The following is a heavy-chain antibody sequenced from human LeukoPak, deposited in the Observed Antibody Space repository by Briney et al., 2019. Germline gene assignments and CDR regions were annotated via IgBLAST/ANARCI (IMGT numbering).Heavy chain of an antibody. CDR3: ARGRYQLLTYY. CDR2: IKQDGSEK. V-gene: IGHV3-7*01. J-gene: IGHJ4*02. Sequence: GGSLRLSCAASGFTFSSYWMSWVRQAPRKGLEGVANIKQDGSEKYHVDSVKGRFTISRDNAKNSLYLQMNSLRAEDTAVYYCARGRYQLLTYYWGQGTLVTVSS. CDR1: GFTFSSYW. D-gene: IGHD2-2*01.